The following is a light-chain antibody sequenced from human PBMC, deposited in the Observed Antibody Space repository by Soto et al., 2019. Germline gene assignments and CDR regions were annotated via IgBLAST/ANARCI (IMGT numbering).Light chain of an antibody. CDR2: DVS. Sequence: QSALTQPASVSGSPGQSITISCTGTSSDVGSYNYVSWYQQYPGKAPKLVIYDVSKRPSGVSDRFSGSKSGNTASLTISGLQAEDEADYYCCSYAGSSTYGVFGGGTKLTVL. J-gene: IGLJ3*02. CDR1: SSDVGSYNY. CDR3: CSYAGSSTYGV. V-gene: IGLV2-23*02.